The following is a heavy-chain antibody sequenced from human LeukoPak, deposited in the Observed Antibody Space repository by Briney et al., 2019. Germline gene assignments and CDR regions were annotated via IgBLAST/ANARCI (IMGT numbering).Heavy chain of an antibody. D-gene: IGHD1-14*01. CDR2: ISPYNGNT. V-gene: IGHV1-18*04. CDR1: GYTFTGDG. Sequence: AAVKLSCKASGYTFTGDGIIWVRRAPGQGLEWMGWISPYNGNTNYAQKFQGRVTMTTDTSTTTTYMELRSLRSDDTAVYYCARDLDSGGTTFRALNYWGQGTLVTVSS. J-gene: IGHJ4*02. CDR3: ARDLDSGGTTFRALNY.